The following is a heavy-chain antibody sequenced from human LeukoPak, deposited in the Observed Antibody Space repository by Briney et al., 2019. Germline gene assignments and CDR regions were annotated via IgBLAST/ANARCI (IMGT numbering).Heavy chain of an antibody. J-gene: IGHJ4*02. Sequence: ASVKVSCKASGYTFTGYFMHWVRQAPGQGLEWMGWMNPNSGNTGYAQKFQGRVTMTRNTSISTAYMELSSLRSEDTAVYYCARGEYSSSWEDYWGQGTLVTVSS. D-gene: IGHD6-13*01. CDR2: MNPNSGNT. V-gene: IGHV1-8*02. CDR1: GYTFTGYF. CDR3: ARGEYSSSWEDY.